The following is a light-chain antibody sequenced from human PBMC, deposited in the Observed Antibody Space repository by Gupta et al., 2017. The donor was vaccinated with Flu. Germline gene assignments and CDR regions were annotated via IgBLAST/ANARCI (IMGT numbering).Light chain of an antibody. CDR1: QSNSSY. J-gene: IGKJ5*01. V-gene: IGKV1-39*01. Sequence: ASVGDRVTITSQASQSNSSYFNRYQEKAGKAPNLVIYASSSWQRGVSCRFSGSGSVTDFIRTIRSLQSEDFATYYCQHSPGTFGQGTRLEIK. CDR2: ASS. CDR3: QHSPGT.